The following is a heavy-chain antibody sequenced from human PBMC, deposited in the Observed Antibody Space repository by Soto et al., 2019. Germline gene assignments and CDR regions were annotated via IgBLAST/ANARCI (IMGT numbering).Heavy chain of an antibody. CDR3: TRRDIVATTGAFDI. CDR2: IRSKANSYAT. J-gene: IGHJ3*02. Sequence: EVQLVESGGGLVQPGGSLKLSCAASGFTFSGSAMHWVRQASGKGLEWVGRIRSKANSYATAYAASVKGRFTISRDDSKTTAYLQMNSLKTADTAVYYCTRRDIVATTGAFDIWGQGTMVTVSS. V-gene: IGHV3-73*02. CDR1: GFTFSGSA. D-gene: IGHD5-12*01.